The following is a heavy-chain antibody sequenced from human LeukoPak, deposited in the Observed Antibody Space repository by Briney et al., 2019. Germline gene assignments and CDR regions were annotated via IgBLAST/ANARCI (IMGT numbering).Heavy chain of an antibody. CDR3: ARRKGGDGPWYFDL. CDR2: IYTSGST. D-gene: IGHD2-21*02. V-gene: IGHV4-4*07. CDR1: GGSISSYS. J-gene: IGHJ2*01. Sequence: SETLSLSCTVSGGSISSYSRSWIRQPAGKGLEWIGRIYTSGSTNYNPSLKSRVTMSVDTSKNQFSLKLSSVTAADTAVYYCARRKGGDGPWYFDLWGRGTLVTVSS.